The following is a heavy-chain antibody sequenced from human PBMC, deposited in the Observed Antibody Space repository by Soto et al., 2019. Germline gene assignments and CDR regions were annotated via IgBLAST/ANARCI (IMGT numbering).Heavy chain of an antibody. V-gene: IGHV3-33*01. CDR3: ARERINMLRGQKNHGMDV. CDR1: GFTFSSYG. Sequence: GGSLRLSCAASGFTFSSYGMHWVRQAPGKGLEWVAVIWYDVSNKYYADSVKARFTISRDNSKNTLYLQMNSLRAEDTAVYYCARERINMLRGQKNHGMDVWGKGTTVSVSS. CDR2: IWYDVSNK. D-gene: IGHD3-10*01. J-gene: IGHJ6*04.